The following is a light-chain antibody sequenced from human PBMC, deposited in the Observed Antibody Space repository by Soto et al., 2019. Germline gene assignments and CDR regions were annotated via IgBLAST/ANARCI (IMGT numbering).Light chain of an antibody. CDR3: QQYDTYSRT. J-gene: IGKJ1*01. Sequence: DIQMTQSPSTLSASVGDRGTITCRASQSINTWLAWYQQKPGKAPKLLIYDASSLQSGVPSRFTGRGSGTEFTLTISSLQPDYFATYYCQQYDTYSRTFGQGTKVDI. CDR2: DAS. CDR1: QSINTW. V-gene: IGKV1-5*01.